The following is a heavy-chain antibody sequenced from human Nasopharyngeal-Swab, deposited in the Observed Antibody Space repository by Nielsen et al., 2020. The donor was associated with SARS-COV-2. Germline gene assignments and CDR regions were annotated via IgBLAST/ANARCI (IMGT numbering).Heavy chain of an antibody. D-gene: IGHD3-16*02. V-gene: IGHV1-69*13. CDR3: ARTFKGYRDFDY. Sequence: SVKVSCKASGGTFSSYAISWVRQAPGQGLEWMGGIIPIFGTANYAQKFQGRVTITADESTSTAYMELSSLRSEDTAVYYCARTFKGYRDFDYWGQGTLVTVSS. CDR1: GGTFSSYA. J-gene: IGHJ4*02. CDR2: IIPIFGTA.